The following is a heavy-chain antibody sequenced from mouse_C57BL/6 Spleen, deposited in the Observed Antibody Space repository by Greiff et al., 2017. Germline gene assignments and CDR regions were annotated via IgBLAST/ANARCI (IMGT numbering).Heavy chain of an antibody. J-gene: IGHJ4*01. CDR2: INPSNGGT. CDR3: ARSGQLRLDYDAMDY. V-gene: IGHV1-53*01. CDR1: GYTFTSYW. D-gene: IGHD3-2*02. Sequence: QVQLQQPGTELVKPGASVKLSCKASGYTFTSYWMHWVKQRPGQGLEWIGNINPSNGGTNYNAKFKSKATLTVDTSSSTAYMKLSSLTSEDCAVYYCARSGQLRLDYDAMDYWGQGTSVTVSS.